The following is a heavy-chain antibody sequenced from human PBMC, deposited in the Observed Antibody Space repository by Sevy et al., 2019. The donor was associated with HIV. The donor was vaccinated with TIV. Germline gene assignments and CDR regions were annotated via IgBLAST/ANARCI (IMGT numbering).Heavy chain of an antibody. CDR1: GGSISSYY. CDR3: ARETRDCSSTSCRGWYYYYYMDV. D-gene: IGHD2-2*01. J-gene: IGHJ6*03. V-gene: IGHV4-4*07. CDR2: IYTSGST. Sequence: SETLSLTCTVSGGSISSYYWSWIRQPAGKGLEWIGRIYTSGSTNYNPSRKSRVTMSVDTSKNQFSLKLSSVTAADTAVYYCARETRDCSSTSCRGWYYYYYMDVWGKGTTVTVSS.